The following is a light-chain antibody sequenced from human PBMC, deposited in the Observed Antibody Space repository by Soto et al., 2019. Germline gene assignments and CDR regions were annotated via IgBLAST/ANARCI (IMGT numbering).Light chain of an antibody. Sequence: QSALTQPPSASGSPGQSVTISCTGTSSDVGGYNYVSWYQQHPGKAPKLIIYEVYKRPSGVPDRFSGSKSGNTASLTVSGLQAEDEADYYCSSYAGSDNVFGTGTKLTVL. CDR3: SSYAGSDNV. J-gene: IGLJ1*01. V-gene: IGLV2-8*01. CDR2: EVY. CDR1: SSDVGGYNY.